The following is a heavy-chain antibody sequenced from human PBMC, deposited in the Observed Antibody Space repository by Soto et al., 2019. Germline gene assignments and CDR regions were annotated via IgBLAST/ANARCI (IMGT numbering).Heavy chain of an antibody. V-gene: IGHV4-59*01. Sequence: RSETLSLTCNLSGGSFHNFYWLWIRQPPGKGLEWVGHVHYSGSTNYSPSLNSRATISLDTSKSQLSLKLRSVTAADTAMYYCARAQEPAGGWFDPWGQGTLVTVSS. CDR3: ARAQEPAGGWFDP. D-gene: IGHD1-26*01. CDR1: GGSFHNFY. CDR2: VHYSGST. J-gene: IGHJ5*02.